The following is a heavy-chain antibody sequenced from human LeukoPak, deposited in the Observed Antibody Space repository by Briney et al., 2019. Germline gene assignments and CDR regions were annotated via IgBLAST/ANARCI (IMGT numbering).Heavy chain of an antibody. J-gene: IGHJ6*02. V-gene: IGHV1-2*02. CDR2: INPTSGGT. CDR1: GYSFSGHY. D-gene: IGHD6-19*01. Sequence: ASVKVSCKASGYSFSGHYMYWVRQAPGQGLEWMGWINPTSGGTNYAQKFQGRVTMTRDTSINSAYMELSRLRSDDTAVYYCARESDSSGWDYYYYGMDVWGQGTTVTVSS. CDR3: ARESDSSGWDYYYYGMDV.